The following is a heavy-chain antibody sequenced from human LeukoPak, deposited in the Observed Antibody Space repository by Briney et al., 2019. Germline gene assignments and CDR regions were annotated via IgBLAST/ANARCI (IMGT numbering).Heavy chain of an antibody. D-gene: IGHD1-1*01. Sequence: PGGSLRLSCTASGFTFSGHWIHWVRQPPGMWLVWVSRINERGTDSMYAESVKGRFTISRDNAKNTVYLQMNSLRAEDTAVYYCVRDETLWTLDWWGQGTLVSVSS. CDR1: GFTFSGHW. J-gene: IGHJ4*02. CDR3: VRDETLWTLDW. CDR2: INERGTDS. V-gene: IGHV3-74*03.